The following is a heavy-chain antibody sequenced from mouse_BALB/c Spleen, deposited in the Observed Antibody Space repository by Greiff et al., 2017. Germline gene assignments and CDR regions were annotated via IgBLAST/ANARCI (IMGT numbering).Heavy chain of an antibody. Sequence: EVKVVESGGGLVQPGGSMKLSCVASGFTFSNYWMNWVRQSPEKGLEWVAEIRLKSNNYATHYAESVKGRFTISRDDSKSSVYLQMNNLRAEDTGIYYCTRDGSSSDYWGQGTTLTVSS. V-gene: IGHV6-6*02. J-gene: IGHJ2*01. CDR2: IRLKSNNYAT. CDR1: GFTFSNYW. CDR3: TRDGSSSDY. D-gene: IGHD1-1*01.